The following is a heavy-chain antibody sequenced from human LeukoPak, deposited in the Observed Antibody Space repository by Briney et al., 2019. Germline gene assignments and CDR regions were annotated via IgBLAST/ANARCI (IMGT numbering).Heavy chain of an antibody. CDR1: GDSISSGYY. J-gene: IGHJ4*02. CDR3: ARELFWSGYHFDY. D-gene: IGHD3-3*01. Sequence: SETLSLTCTVSGDSISSGYYWGWIRQPPGKGLEWIGTIYHSGTTYYNPSLKSRVSISVDMSKNQFSLKLSSVTAADTAVYYCARELFWSGYHFDYWGQGTLVTVSS. CDR2: IYHSGTT. V-gene: IGHV4-38-2*02.